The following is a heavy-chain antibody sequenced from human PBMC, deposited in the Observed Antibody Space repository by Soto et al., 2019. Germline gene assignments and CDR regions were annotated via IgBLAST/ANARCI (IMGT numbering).Heavy chain of an antibody. CDR3: ARVRWELLGNWFDP. D-gene: IGHD1-26*01. Sequence: GASVKGSCKASCYTFTSYGISWGGQAPGQGLEWMGWISAYNGNTNYAQKLQGRVTMTTDTSTSTAYMELRSLRSDDTAVYYCARVRWELLGNWFDPWGQGTLVTVSS. CDR1: CYTFTSYG. CDR2: ISAYNGNT. J-gene: IGHJ5*02. V-gene: IGHV1-18*01.